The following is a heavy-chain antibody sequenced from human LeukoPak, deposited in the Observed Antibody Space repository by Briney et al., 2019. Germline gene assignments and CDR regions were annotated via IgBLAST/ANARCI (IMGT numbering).Heavy chain of an antibody. Sequence: PSETLSLTCTVSGGSISSGGYDWSWVRQPPGKGLEWSGEINHSGSTNYNPSLKSRVTISVDTSKNQFSLKLSSVTATDTAVYYCARAGELERPNFGYWGQGTLVTVSS. D-gene: IGHD1-1*01. V-gene: IGHV4-39*07. CDR2: INHSGST. CDR3: ARAGELERPNFGY. J-gene: IGHJ4*02. CDR1: GGSISSGGYD.